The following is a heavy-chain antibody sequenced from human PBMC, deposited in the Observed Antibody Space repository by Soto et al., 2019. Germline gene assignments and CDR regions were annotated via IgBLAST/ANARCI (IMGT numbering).Heavy chain of an antibody. J-gene: IGHJ4*02. CDR1: GGSISSGGYS. D-gene: IGHD1-26*01. CDR3: ATAGGLGALDADY. V-gene: IGHV4-30-2*01. Sequence: QLQLQESGSGLVKPSQTLSLTCAVSGGSISSGGYSWSWIRQPPGKGLEWIGYIYHRGSTYYNPSLTSRVTISVDRATSQFSRQLSSVTAADTAVYYCATAGGLGALDADYWGQGTLGIVSS. CDR2: IYHRGST.